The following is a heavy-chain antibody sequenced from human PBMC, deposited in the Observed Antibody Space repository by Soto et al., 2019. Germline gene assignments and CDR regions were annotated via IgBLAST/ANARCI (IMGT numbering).Heavy chain of an antibody. CDR2: ISAYNGKI. D-gene: IGHD3-16*01. V-gene: IGHV1-18*01. CDR3: ARETIPQMYYYGTDV. Sequence: QVQLVQSGAEVREPGASVKVSCKASGYTFTNYGISWVRQAPGQGLEWIGWISAYNGKIDCAQKFQGRLTMTTDTSTSTDFMELSSLTSDDTAVYYCARETIPQMYYYGTDVWGQGTTVIVSS. CDR1: GYTFTNYG. J-gene: IGHJ6*02.